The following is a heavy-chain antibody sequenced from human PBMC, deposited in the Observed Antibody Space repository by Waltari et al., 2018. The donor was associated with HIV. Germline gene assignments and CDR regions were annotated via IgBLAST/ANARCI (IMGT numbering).Heavy chain of an antibody. CDR2: IYRSGDA. CDR3: ARVRSIMGRFLGFDY. D-gene: IGHD3-3*02. J-gene: IGHJ4*02. Sequence: EVQLVETGGGLIQPGGSLRVSCAASGLSVSSNYMNWVRQAPGKGLEWVSVIYRSGDAYYADLVKGRFTISRDNSKNTLYLQMNSLRAEDTAVYYCARVRSIMGRFLGFDYWGQGTLVTVSS. V-gene: IGHV3-53*02. CDR1: GLSVSSNY.